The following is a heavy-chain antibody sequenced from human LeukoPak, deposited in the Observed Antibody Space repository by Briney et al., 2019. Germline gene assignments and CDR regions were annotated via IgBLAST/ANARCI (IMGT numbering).Heavy chain of an antibody. V-gene: IGHV1-2*02. D-gene: IGHD3-22*01. Sequence: ASVKVSCKASGGTFSSYAISWVRQAPGQGLEWMGWINPNSGGTNYAQKFQGRVTMTRDTSISTAYMELSRLRSDDTAVYYCARASTQYYYDSSGAEDAFDIWGQGTMVTVSS. CDR2: INPNSGGT. J-gene: IGHJ3*02. CDR1: GGTFSSYA. CDR3: ARASTQYYYDSSGAEDAFDI.